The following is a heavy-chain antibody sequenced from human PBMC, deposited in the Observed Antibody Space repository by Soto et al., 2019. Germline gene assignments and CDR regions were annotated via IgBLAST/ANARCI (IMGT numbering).Heavy chain of an antibody. V-gene: IGHV1-3*01. CDR1: GYAFNSYA. CDR3: ARVTGEQWLDHHYYYSGMDV. J-gene: IGHJ6*02. D-gene: IGHD6-19*01. CDR2: INAGNGNT. Sequence: SVELCWEDCGYAFNSYAMCWVRHAQGQRLEWMGWINAGNGNTKYSQKFQGRVTITRDTSASTAYMELSSLRSEDTAVYYCARVTGEQWLDHHYYYSGMDVWGQGTTVTVSS.